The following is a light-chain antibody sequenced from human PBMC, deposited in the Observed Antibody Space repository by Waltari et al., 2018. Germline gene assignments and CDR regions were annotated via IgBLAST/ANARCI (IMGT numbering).Light chain of an antibody. Sequence: QSVLTQPPSVSGAPGQRVTISCTGSSSNIGAGSDVHWYKQLPGRAPKVLIYGKTNRPSGVPDRFSGSKSGTSASLAITGLQAEDEADYYCQSYDNSLTAWVFGGGTKLTVL. CDR1: SSNIGAGSD. J-gene: IGLJ3*02. CDR2: GKT. V-gene: IGLV1-40*01. CDR3: QSYDNSLTAWV.